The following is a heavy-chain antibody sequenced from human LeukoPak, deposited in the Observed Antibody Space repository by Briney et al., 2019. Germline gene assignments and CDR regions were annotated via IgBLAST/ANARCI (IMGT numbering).Heavy chain of an antibody. J-gene: IGHJ4*02. Sequence: ASVKLSCKASGYTFTDCYMHWVRQAPGQRLEWMGWINPNSGGTNYAQKFQGRVTMTRDTSISTAYMELSRLRSDDTAVYYCAKDLSDRAQFTNGWPINYFDDWGQGTLVTVSS. CDR3: AKDLSDRAQFTNGWPINYFDD. CDR1: GYTFTDCY. D-gene: IGHD6-19*01. CDR2: INPNSGGT. V-gene: IGHV1-2*02.